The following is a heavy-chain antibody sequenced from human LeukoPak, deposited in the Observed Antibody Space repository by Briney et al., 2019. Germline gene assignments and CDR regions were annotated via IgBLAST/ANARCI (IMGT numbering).Heavy chain of an antibody. D-gene: IGHD7-27*01. CDR1: GASIRDYY. CDR2: MYYSGSS. Sequence: SETLSLTCTVSGASIRDYYWSWIRQSPGKGLEWIGNMYYSGSSEYNPSLNSRVTMSVDTSKNQFSLKLSYLTAADTAMYYCARINWGIEFDYWGQGTLVTVSS. V-gene: IGHV4-59*01. CDR3: ARINWGIEFDY. J-gene: IGHJ4*02.